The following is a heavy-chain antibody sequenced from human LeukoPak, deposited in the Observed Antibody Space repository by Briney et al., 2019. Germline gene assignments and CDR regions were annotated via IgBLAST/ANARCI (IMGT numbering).Heavy chain of an antibody. D-gene: IGHD3-10*01. J-gene: IGHJ3*02. CDR2: ISSSSSYI. V-gene: IGHV3-21*01. Sequence: GGSLRLSCAASGFTFSSYSMNWVRQAPGKGLEWVSSISSSSSYIYYADSVKGRFTISRDNAKNSLYLQMNSLRAEDTAVYYCARVMVRGASSFPLDAFDIWGQGTMVTVSS. CDR1: GFTFSSYS. CDR3: ARVMVRGASSFPLDAFDI.